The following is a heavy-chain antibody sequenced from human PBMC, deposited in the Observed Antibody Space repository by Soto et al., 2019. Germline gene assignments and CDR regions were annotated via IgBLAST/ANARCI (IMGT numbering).Heavy chain of an antibody. CDR2: IKSKTDGGTT. CDR3: TTLSITIFGVVLMDV. V-gene: IGHV3-15*01. CDR1: GFTVSSNY. Sequence: PGGSLRLSCAASGFTVSSNYMSWVRQAPGKGLEWVGRIKSKTDGGTTDYAAPVKGRFTISRDDSKNTLYLQMNSLKTEDTAVYYCTTLSITIFGVVLMDVWGQGTTVTVS. J-gene: IGHJ6*02. D-gene: IGHD3-3*01.